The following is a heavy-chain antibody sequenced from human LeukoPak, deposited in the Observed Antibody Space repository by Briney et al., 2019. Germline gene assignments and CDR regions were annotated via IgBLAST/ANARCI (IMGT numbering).Heavy chain of an antibody. Sequence: GGSLRLSCAASGFTSSSYAMSWVRQAPGKGLEWVSAISDSGGSTYYADSVKGRFTISRDNSKNTLYLQMNSLRAEDTAVYYCAKDRKYCSSTSCSYFDYWGQGTLVTVSS. CDR3: AKDRKYCSSTSCSYFDY. J-gene: IGHJ4*02. D-gene: IGHD2-2*01. CDR2: ISDSGGST. CDR1: GFTSSSYA. V-gene: IGHV3-23*01.